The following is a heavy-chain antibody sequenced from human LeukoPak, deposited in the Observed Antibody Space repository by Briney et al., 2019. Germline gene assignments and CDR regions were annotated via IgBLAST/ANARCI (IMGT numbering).Heavy chain of an antibody. CDR3: ATQYSTGWLFAY. V-gene: IGHV3-21*01. D-gene: IGHD6-19*01. J-gene: IGHJ4*02. Sequence: MSGGSLRLSCAASGFTFSSYTMNWVRQAPGKGLEWVSSIDNDGSYIYYADSVKGRFTLSRDNAENSVHLQMISLRAEDTAVYYCATQYSTGWLFAYWAQETLVTVSS. CDR1: GFTFSSYT. CDR2: IDNDGSYI.